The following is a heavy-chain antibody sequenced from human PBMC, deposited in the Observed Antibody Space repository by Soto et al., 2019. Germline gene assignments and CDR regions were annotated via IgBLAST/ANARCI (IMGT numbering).Heavy chain of an antibody. CDR1: GGSISRGGYY. CDR3: AREAAGILNWFDP. D-gene: IGHD6-25*01. V-gene: IGHV4-31*03. Sequence: SETLSLTCTVSGGSISRGGYYWSWIRQHPGKGLEWIGYIYDSGSTYYNPSLKSRVTISVDRSKNQFSLKLSSVTAADTAVYYCAREAAGILNWFDPWGQGTLVTVSS. J-gene: IGHJ5*02. CDR2: IYDSGST.